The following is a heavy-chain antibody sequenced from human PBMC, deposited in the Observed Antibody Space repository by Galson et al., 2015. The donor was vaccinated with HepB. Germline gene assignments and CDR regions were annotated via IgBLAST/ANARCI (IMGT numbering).Heavy chain of an antibody. CDR3: ARDRTPISIAVAGTPDYYFDY. CDR1: GFTFSSYS. J-gene: IGHJ4*02. Sequence: SLRLSCAASGFTFSSYSMNWVRQAPGKGLEWVSSISSSSSYIYYADSVKGRFTISRDNAKNSLYLQMNSLRAEDTAVYYCARDRTPISIAVAGTPDYYFDYWGQGTLVTVSS. V-gene: IGHV3-21*01. D-gene: IGHD6-19*01. CDR2: ISSSSSYI.